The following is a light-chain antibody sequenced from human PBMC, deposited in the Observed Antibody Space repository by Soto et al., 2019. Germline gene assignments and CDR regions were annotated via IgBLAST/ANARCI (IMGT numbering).Light chain of an antibody. CDR1: STDVGHSSF. Sequence: QSALTQPPSASGSPGQSVTISCTGNSTDVGHSSFISWYQQHPGKGPKLRIYEVYKRPSGVPDRFAGSKSGTTASLSVSGLQDEDEADYFCNAQADNGTNVFGTGTKLTVL. V-gene: IGLV2-8*01. J-gene: IGLJ1*01. CDR2: EVY. CDR3: NAQADNGTNV.